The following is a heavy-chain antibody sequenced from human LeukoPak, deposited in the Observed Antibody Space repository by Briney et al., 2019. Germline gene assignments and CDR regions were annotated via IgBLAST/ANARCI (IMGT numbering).Heavy chain of an antibody. CDR1: GGSISSYY. V-gene: IGHV4-59*08. CDR2: IYYSGST. CDR3: ARQKGYCSSTSCYAYNWFDP. J-gene: IGHJ5*02. Sequence: SETLSLTCTVSGGSISSYYWSWIRQPPGKGLEWIGYIYYSGSTNYNPSPKSRVTISVDTSKNQFSLKLSSVTAADTAVYYCARQKGYCSSTSCYAYNWFDPWGQGTLVTVSS. D-gene: IGHD2-2*01.